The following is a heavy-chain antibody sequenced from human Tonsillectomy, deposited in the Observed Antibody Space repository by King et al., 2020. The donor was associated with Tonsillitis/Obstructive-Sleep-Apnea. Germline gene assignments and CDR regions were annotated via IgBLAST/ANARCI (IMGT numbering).Heavy chain of an antibody. J-gene: IGHJ6*03. D-gene: IGHD3-10*01. V-gene: IGHV5-51*01. Sequence: VQLVESGAEVKKPGESLKISCKGSGYSFTSYWIGWVRQIPGKGLEWMGIIYPGDSDTRYSPSFHGQVTISADKSSSTSYLQWISRKASDTAMYYCARGEIGSGTYYYYYMDVWGKGTTVTVSS. CDR3: ARGEIGSGTYYYYYMDV. CDR2: IYPGDSDT. CDR1: GYSFTSYW.